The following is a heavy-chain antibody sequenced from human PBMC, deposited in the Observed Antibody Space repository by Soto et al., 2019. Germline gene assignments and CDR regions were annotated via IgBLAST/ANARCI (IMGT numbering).Heavy chain of an antibody. D-gene: IGHD4-17*01. CDR3: ARWTMVTYFDS. CDR2: AYYSGST. Sequence: SETLSLTCTVSGGSISSYYWSWIRQPPGKGLEWIGYAYYSGSTNYNPSLKSRVTISVDTSKNQFSLKLSSVTAADTAVYYCARWTMVTYFDSWGQGTLVTVSS. V-gene: IGHV4-59*01. CDR1: GGSISSYY. J-gene: IGHJ4*02.